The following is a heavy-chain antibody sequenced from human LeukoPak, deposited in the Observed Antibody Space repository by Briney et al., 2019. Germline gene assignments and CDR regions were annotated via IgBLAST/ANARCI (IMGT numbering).Heavy chain of an antibody. CDR2: IYYSGST. J-gene: IGHJ4*02. D-gene: IGHD3-10*01. CDR3: ARGFNPYYYGSGSYYPFDY. Sequence: SETLSLTCTVSSGSISSYYWSWIRQPPGKGLEWIGYIYYSGSTNYNPSLKSRVTISVDTSKNQFSLKLSSVTAADTAVYYCARGFNPYYYGSGSYYPFDYWGQGTLVTVSS. CDR1: SGSISSYY. V-gene: IGHV4-59*01.